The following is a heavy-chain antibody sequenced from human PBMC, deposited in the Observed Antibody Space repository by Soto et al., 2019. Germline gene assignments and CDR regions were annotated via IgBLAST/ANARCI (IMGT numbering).Heavy chain of an antibody. CDR1: GFSFSNAW. J-gene: IGHJ4*02. D-gene: IGHD6-19*01. CDR2: IKSKTDGGTT. V-gene: IGHV3-15*01. Sequence: XGSRRRSWAAAGFSFSNAWMNWVRQAPGKGLEWGGRIKSKTDGGTTDYAAPVKGRFTISGDDSKNTLYLQMNSLKTADTAAYPCTTRAYTSGWPPSFDYRGQGSLVTVSS. CDR3: TTRAYTSGWPPSFDY.